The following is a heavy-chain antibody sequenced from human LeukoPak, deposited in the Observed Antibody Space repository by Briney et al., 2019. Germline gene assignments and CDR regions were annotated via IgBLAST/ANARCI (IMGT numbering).Heavy chain of an antibody. Sequence: ASVKVSCKASGYTFTNYYMHWVRQAPGQGLEWMGIINPSGGSTSYAQKFQGRVTMTRDTSTSAVYMELSSLRSEETAVYFCARVDAEGSGVKYFDYWGQGTLVTVSS. J-gene: IGHJ4*02. V-gene: IGHV1-46*01. D-gene: IGHD3-10*01. CDR1: GYTFTNYY. CDR2: INPSGGST. CDR3: ARVDAEGSGVKYFDY.